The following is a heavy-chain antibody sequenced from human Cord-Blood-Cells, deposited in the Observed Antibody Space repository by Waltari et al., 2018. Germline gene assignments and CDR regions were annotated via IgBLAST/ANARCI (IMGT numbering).Heavy chain of an antibody. CDR1: GGSISSSNW. J-gene: IGHJ4*02. D-gene: IGHD2-2*01. CDR3: ARDCSSTSGYYFDY. Sequence: QVQLQESGPGLVKPSGTLSLTCAVSGGSISSSNWWSWVRQPPGKGLEWIGEIYHSGGTNFNPSLKRRVTISVDKSKNQFSLKRSALTAADTAVYYCARDCSSTSGYYFDYWGQGTLVTVSA. CDR2: IYHSGGT. V-gene: IGHV4-4*02.